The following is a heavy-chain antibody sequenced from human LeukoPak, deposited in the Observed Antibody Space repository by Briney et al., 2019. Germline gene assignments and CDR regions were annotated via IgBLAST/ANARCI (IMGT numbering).Heavy chain of an antibody. CDR2: ISGSGGST. V-gene: IGHV3-23*01. J-gene: IGHJ4*02. Sequence: GGSLRLSCAASGFTFSSYAMSWVRQAPGKGLEWVSAISGSGGSTYYADSVKGRFSISRVNSKNTLYLQMNSLRAEDTAVYYCAKNQDYYDSSGYDYWGQGTLVTVSS. D-gene: IGHD3-22*01. CDR1: GFTFSSYA. CDR3: AKNQDYYDSSGYDY.